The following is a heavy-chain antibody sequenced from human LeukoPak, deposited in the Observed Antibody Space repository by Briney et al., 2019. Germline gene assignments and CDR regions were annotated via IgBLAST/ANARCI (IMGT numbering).Heavy chain of an antibody. D-gene: IGHD6-19*01. Sequence: PSETLSLTCTVSGGSVTSYYWNWIRQPAGKGLEWIGYIYYSGSTNYNPSLKSRVTISVDTSKNQFSLKLSSVTAADTAVYYCARIRAIYSSGWYYFDYWGQGTLVTVSS. J-gene: IGHJ4*02. CDR1: GGSVTSYY. CDR3: ARIRAIYSSGWYYFDY. V-gene: IGHV4-59*02. CDR2: IYYSGST.